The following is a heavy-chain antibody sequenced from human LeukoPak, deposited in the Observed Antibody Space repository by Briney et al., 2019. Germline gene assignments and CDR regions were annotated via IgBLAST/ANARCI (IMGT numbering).Heavy chain of an antibody. Sequence: PGGSLRLSCAASGFTFSNYWMHWVRQAPGKGLVWVSRINSDGSSTTYADSVRGRFTISRDNAKNTLYLQMNSLGADDMAVYYCARVIRWFDSWGQGTLVTVSS. CDR1: GFTFSNYW. J-gene: IGHJ5*01. CDR2: INSDGSST. CDR3: ARVIRWFDS. V-gene: IGHV3-74*01.